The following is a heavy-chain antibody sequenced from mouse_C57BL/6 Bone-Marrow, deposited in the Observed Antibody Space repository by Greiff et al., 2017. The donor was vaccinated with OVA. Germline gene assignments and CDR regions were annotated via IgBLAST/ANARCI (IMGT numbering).Heavy chain of an antibody. CDR3: ARSRYAYFDD. Sequence: EVQVVESGGGLVQPGGSLKLSCAASGFTFSDYGMAWVRQAPRKGPEWVAFISNLAYSIYYADTVTGRFTISRGNAKNTLYLAMSSLRSEDTAMYYCARSRYAYFDDWGQGTTLTVSS. CDR1: GFTFSDYG. D-gene: IGHD1-1*01. J-gene: IGHJ2*01. CDR2: ISNLAYSI. V-gene: IGHV5-15*01.